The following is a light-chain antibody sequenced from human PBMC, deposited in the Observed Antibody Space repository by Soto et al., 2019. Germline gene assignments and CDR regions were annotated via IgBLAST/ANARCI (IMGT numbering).Light chain of an antibody. J-gene: IGKJ1*01. CDR2: GAS. CDR3: QQYNTWLWT. CDR1: QSVNAN. V-gene: IGKV3-15*01. Sequence: EVVMTQSPATLSVSPGERATLSCRASQSVNANLAWYQQKPGQAPRLLIHGASTRPTGIPARFSGSGFGTEFILTISSLQSEDFAVYYCQQYNTWLWTFGQGTKVEIK.